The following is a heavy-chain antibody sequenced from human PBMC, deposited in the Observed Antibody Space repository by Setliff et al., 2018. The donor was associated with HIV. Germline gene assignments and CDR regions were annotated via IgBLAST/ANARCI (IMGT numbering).Heavy chain of an antibody. Sequence: GASVKVSCKASGNTFTTYDISWVRQAPGQGLEWMGWISVYNGDTNYAQKFQGRVTITKDTSASTVYMELRSLRSDDTAVYYCARDRWSLGYCSGGSCYQGYWGQGTLVTVSS. J-gene: IGHJ4*02. CDR1: GNTFTTYD. D-gene: IGHD2-15*01. V-gene: IGHV1-18*01. CDR2: ISVYNGDT. CDR3: ARDRWSLGYCSGGSCYQGY.